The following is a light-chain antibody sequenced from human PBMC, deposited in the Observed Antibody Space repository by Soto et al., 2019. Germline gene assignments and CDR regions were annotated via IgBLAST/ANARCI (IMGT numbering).Light chain of an antibody. CDR3: LQYRGFPTN. CDR2: GAT. J-gene: IGKJ2*01. Sequence: DIQMTQSPSSLSASVGARVTITCRASQDILNNLVWFQQKPGKDLKSLIYGATNLLDGVTQRFSGSGYGTDFTLTISSLQPEDSGMYYCLQYRGFPTNFGQGTKLEIK. V-gene: IGKV1-16*01. CDR1: QDILNN.